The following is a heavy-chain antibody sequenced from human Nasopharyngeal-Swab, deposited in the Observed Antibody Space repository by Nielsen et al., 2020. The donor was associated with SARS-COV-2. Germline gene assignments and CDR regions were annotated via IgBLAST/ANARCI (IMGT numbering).Heavy chain of an antibody. CDR3: SRDPRPLDF. CDR1: GFTFSSYA. CDR2: ISYDGSNK. Sequence: GESLKLSCAASGFTFSSYAMHWVRQAPGKGPEWVAVISYDGSNKYYADSVKGRFTISRDNAKNSLYLQMDSLRAEDTAVYYCSRDPRPLDFWGQGTLVTVSS. V-gene: IGHV3-30-3*01. J-gene: IGHJ4*02.